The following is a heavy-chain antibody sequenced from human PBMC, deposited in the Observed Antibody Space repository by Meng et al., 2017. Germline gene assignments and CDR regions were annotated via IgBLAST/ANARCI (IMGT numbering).Heavy chain of an antibody. CDR2: ISSSSSYI. CDR3: ARDRNLWFGELLPISYYGMDV. Sequence: GESLKISCAASGFTFSSYSMNWVRQAPGKGLEWVSSISSSSSYIYYADSVKGRFTISRDNAKNSLYLQMNSLRAEDTAVYYCARDRNLWFGELLPISYYGMDVWGQGTTVTGSS. CDR1: GFTFSSYS. V-gene: IGHV3-21*01. J-gene: IGHJ6*02. D-gene: IGHD3-10*01.